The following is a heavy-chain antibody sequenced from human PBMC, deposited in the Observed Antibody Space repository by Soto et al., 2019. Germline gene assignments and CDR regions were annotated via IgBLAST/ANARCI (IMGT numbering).Heavy chain of an antibody. J-gene: IGHJ5*02. CDR1: GYSFTSYW. Sequence: GESLKISCKGSGYSFTSYWIGWVRQMPGKGLEWMGIIYPGDSDTRYSPSFQGQVTISADKSISTAYLQWSSLKASDTAMYYCARKLSSPSGWGAEAADNWFDTWGQGTRVTVSA. CDR3: ARKLSSPSGWGAEAADNWFDT. D-gene: IGHD6-13*01. V-gene: IGHV5-51*01. CDR2: IYPGDSDT.